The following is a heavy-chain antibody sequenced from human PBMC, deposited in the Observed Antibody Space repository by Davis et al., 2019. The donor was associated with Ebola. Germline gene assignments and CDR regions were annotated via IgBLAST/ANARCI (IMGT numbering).Heavy chain of an antibody. D-gene: IGHD6-13*01. CDR3: ARDGAAAGYD. J-gene: IGHJ4*02. Sequence: PGGSLRLSCAASGLTFSSYAMAWVRQAPGKGLEWVSALSGSGDTTYYADSVRGRFTISRDNSKNTLYLQMNSLRAEDTAVYYCARDGAAAGYDWGQGTLVTVSS. V-gene: IGHV3-23*01. CDR2: LSGSGDTT. CDR1: GLTFSSYA.